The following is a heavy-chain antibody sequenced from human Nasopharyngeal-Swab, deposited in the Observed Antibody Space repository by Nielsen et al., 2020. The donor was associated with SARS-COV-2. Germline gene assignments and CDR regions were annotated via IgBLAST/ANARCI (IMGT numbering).Heavy chain of an antibody. CDR1: GFTFSSYG. D-gene: IGHD2-15*01. V-gene: IGHV3-33*01. CDR3: ARDLPPVGCSGGSCYSP. CDR2: IWYDGSNK. J-gene: IGHJ5*02. Sequence: LKISCAASGFTFSSYGMHWVRQAPGKGLEWVAVIWYDGSNKYYADSVKGRFTISRDNSKNTLYLQMNSLRAEDTAVYYCARDLPPVGCSGGSCYSPWGQGTLVTVSS.